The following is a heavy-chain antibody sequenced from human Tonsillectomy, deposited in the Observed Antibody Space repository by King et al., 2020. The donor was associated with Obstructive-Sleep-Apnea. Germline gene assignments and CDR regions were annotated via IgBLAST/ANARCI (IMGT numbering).Heavy chain of an antibody. V-gene: IGHV4-38-2*02. D-gene: IGHD6-13*01. Sequence: QLQESGPGLVKPSETLSLTCTVSGYSISTGYSWGWIRQPPGKGLEWIGTVYHTGSTYYNPSLKSRVTMSVATSKNQFSLRLSSVTAADTAVYYCARDTHAAAGSDAIDYWGQGTLVTVSS. J-gene: IGHJ4*02. CDR3: ARDTHAAAGSDAIDY. CDR1: GYSISTGYS. CDR2: VYHTGST.